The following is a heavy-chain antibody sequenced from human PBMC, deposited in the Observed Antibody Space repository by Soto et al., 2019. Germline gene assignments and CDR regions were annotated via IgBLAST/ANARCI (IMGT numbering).Heavy chain of an antibody. D-gene: IGHD3-10*01. J-gene: IGHJ6*02. V-gene: IGHV3-30*18. Sequence: VGSLRLSCAASGFTFSSYGMHWVRQAPGKGLERVAVISYDGSNKYYADSVKGRFTISRDNSKNTLYLQMNSLRAEDTAVYYCAKDLTYMVRGSNYYYGMDVWGQGTTVTVSS. CDR1: GFTFSSYG. CDR2: ISYDGSNK. CDR3: AKDLTYMVRGSNYYYGMDV.